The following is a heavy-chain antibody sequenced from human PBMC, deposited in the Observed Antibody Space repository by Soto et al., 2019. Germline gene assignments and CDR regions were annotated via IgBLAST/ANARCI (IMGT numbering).Heavy chain of an antibody. D-gene: IGHD3-3*01. Sequence: SETLSLTCAVYGGSFSGYYWSWIRQPPGKGLEWIGEINHSGSTNYNPSLKSRVTISVDTSKNQFSLKLSSVTAADTAVYYCASRKYDFWSGYSNWFDPWGQGTTVT. CDR3: ASRKYDFWSGYSNWFDP. V-gene: IGHV4-34*01. CDR1: GGSFSGYY. J-gene: IGHJ5*02. CDR2: INHSGST.